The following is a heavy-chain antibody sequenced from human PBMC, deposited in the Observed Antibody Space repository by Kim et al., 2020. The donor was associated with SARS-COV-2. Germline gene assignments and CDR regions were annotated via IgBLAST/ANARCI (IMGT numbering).Heavy chain of an antibody. V-gene: IGHV4-4*02. J-gene: IGHJ6*02. CDR2: IYHSGTT. D-gene: IGHD3-10*01. CDR3: ARDRPHTYGSGTYMDV. Sequence: SETLSLTCAVSGGSISTINWWSWVRQPPGKGLEWIGEIYHSGTTTYNPSLESRVSISVDKSKNQFSLKPSSVTAADTAVYYCARDRPHTYGSGTYMDVWGQGTPVTVSS. CDR1: GGSISTINW.